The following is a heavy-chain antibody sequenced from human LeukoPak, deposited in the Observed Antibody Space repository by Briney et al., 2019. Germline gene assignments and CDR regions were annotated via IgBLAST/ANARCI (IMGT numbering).Heavy chain of an antibody. CDR3: AKDHGTAVAGFYY. CDR1: GFTFSSYG. CDR2: ISYDGSNK. D-gene: IGHD6-19*01. J-gene: IGHJ4*02. V-gene: IGHV3-30*18. Sequence: GGSLRLSCAASGFTFSSYGMHWVRQAPGKGLEWVAVISYDGSNKYYADSVKGRFTISRDNSKNTLYLQMNSLRAEDTAIYYCAKDHGTAVAGFYYWGQGTLVTVSS.